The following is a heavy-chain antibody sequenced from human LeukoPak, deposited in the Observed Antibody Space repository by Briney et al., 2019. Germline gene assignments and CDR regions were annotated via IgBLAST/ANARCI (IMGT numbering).Heavy chain of an antibody. CDR1: GYTFSSYG. CDR3: ASVYFDF. J-gene: IGHJ4*02. Sequence: RASVKVSCKASGYTFSSYGISWVRQAPGQGLEWMGWISANNIYTNYAQKLQGRVTMTTDTSTSTAYMELRSLRSDDTAVYYCASVYFDFWGQGTLVTVSS. V-gene: IGHV1-18*01. CDR2: ISANNIYT.